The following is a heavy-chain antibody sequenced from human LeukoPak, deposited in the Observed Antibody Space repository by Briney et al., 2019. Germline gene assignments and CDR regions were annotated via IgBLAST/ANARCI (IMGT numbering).Heavy chain of an antibody. CDR1: GFTFSSYW. D-gene: IGHD3-3*01. CDR2: IKQDGSEK. Sequence: GGSLRLSCAASGFTFSSYWMSWVRQAPGKGLEWVANIKQDGSEKYYVDSVKGRFTISRGNAKNSLYQQMNSLRAEDTAVYYCARDSVFFPPYYDFWSGYYADDAFDIWGQGTMVTVSS. CDR3: ARDSVFFPPYYDFWSGYYADDAFDI. V-gene: IGHV3-7*01. J-gene: IGHJ3*02.